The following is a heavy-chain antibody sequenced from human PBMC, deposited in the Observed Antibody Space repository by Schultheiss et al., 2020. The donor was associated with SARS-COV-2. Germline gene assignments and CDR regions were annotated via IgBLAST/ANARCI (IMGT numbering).Heavy chain of an antibody. Sequence: GESLKISCKGSGYSFTSYWIGWVRQMPGKGLEWMGIIYPGDSDTRYSPSFQGQVIISADKSISTAYLQWSSLKASDTAMYYCARVGYCSSTSCYPKNYWYFDLWGRGTLVTVSS. D-gene: IGHD2-2*01. CDR2: IYPGDSDT. CDR1: GYSFTSYW. V-gene: IGHV5-51*01. CDR3: ARVGYCSSTSCYPKNYWYFDL. J-gene: IGHJ2*01.